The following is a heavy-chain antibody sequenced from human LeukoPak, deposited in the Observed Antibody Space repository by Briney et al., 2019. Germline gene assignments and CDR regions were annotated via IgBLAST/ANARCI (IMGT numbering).Heavy chain of an antibody. CDR3: AKGYSGSYYEDAFDI. CDR1: GFTFSSYA. CDR2: ISGSGGGT. D-gene: IGHD1-26*01. J-gene: IGHJ3*02. V-gene: IGHV3-23*01. Sequence: GGSLRLSCAASGFTFSSYAMSWVRQAPGKGLGWVSGISGSGGGTYYADSVKGRFTISRDNSKNTLYLQMNSLRAEDTAVYYCAKGYSGSYYEDAFDIWGQGTMVTVSS.